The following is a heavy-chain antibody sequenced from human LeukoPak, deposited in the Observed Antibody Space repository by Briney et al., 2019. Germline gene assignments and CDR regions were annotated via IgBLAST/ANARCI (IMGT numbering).Heavy chain of an antibody. Sequence: GGSLRLSCVASGYIFSSFSINWVRQAPGKGLEWVSSISVRSNYIYYADSVRGRFSISRDDARNSLYLQMDSLRGDGTAVYYCVRLRRNYDSSGYYYYYDYWGQGTLVTVSS. CDR2: ISVRSNYI. J-gene: IGHJ4*02. D-gene: IGHD3-22*01. CDR3: VRLRRNYDSSGYYYYYDY. CDR1: GYIFSSFS. V-gene: IGHV3-21*01.